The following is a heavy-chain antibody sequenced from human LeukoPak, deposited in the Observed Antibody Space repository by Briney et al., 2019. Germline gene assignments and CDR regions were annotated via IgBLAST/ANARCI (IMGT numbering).Heavy chain of an antibody. V-gene: IGHV4-30-4*01. CDR3: ARGWFGELSSPFDY. CDR1: GGSISSGDYY. J-gene: IGHJ4*02. D-gene: IGHD3-10*01. CDR2: IYYSGST. Sequence: PSETLSLTCTVSGGSISSGDYYWSWIRQPPGKGLEWTGYIYYSGSTYYNPSLKSRVTISVDTSKNQFSLKLSSVTAADTAVYYCARGWFGELSSPFDYWGQGTLVTVSS.